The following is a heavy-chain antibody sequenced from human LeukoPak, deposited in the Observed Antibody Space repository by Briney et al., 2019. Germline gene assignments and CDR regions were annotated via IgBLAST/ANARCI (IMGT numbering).Heavy chain of an antibody. CDR1: GFTFSSDS. CDR2: ISSSSSYI. D-gene: IGHD5-18*01. V-gene: IGHV3-21*01. J-gene: IGHJ4*02. CDR3: ARWGTAMVTSGY. Sequence: GGSLRLSCAASGFTFSSDSMNWVRQAPGKGLEWVSSISSSSSYIYYADSVKGRFTISRDNAKNSLYLQMNSLRAEDTAVYYCARWGTAMVTSGYWGQGTLVTVSS.